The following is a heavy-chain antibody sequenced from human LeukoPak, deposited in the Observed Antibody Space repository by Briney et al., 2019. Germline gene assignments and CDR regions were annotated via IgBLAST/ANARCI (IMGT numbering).Heavy chain of an antibody. J-gene: IGHJ6*04. CDR2: ISYDGSNK. Sequence: GRSLRLSCAASGFTFSSYAMHWVRQAPGKGLEWVAVISYDGSNKYYADSVKGRFTIPRDNSKNTLYLQVNSLRAEDTAVYYCAREFWGYCSGGSCPDGMDVWGKGTTVTVSS. CDR1: GFTFSSYA. V-gene: IGHV3-30*04. D-gene: IGHD2-15*01. CDR3: AREFWGYCSGGSCPDGMDV.